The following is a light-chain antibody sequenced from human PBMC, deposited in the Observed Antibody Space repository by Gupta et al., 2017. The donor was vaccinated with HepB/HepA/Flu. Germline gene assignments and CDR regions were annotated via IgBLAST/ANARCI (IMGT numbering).Light chain of an antibody. CDR2: EVS. CDR3: CSSAGTGSIYI. V-gene: IGLV2-23*02. J-gene: IGLJ2*01. Sequence: QSALTQPASVSGSPGQSITISCTGTSSAVGSNNLVSWFQHHPGKVPKLMIYEVSKRPSGVSNRFSASKSDNTASLTIPGLQAEDEADYYCCSSAGTGSIYIFGGGTKLTVL. CDR1: SSAVGSNNL.